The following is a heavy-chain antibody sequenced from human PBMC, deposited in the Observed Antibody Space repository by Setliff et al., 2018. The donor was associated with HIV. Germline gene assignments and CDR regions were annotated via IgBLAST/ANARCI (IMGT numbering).Heavy chain of an antibody. CDR3: ARVETTVRGATYAMDV. CDR1: GYSISSGYY. J-gene: IGHJ6*02. D-gene: IGHD3-10*01. V-gene: IGHV4-38-2*02. CDR2: IYHSGST. Sequence: SETLSLTCTVSGYSISSGYYWGWIRQPPGKGLEWIANIYHSGSTYYNPSLKSRVTISLDTSKNQLSLNLTSVTAADTAVYYCARVETTVRGATYAMDVWGQGTTVTVSS.